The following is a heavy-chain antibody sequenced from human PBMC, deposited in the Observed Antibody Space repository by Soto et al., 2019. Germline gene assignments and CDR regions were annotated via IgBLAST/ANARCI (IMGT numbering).Heavy chain of an antibody. CDR2: IYYSGST. CDR1: GGSISSYY. CDR3: ERDQVPVALLGWFDP. V-gene: IGHV4-59*12. D-gene: IGHD2-2*01. J-gene: IGHJ5*02. Sequence: QVQLQESGPGLVKPSETLSLTCTVSGGSISSYYWSWIRQPPGKGLEWIGYIYYSGSTNYNPSLKSRVTISVDTSKNQFSLKLSSVTAADTAVYYCERDQVPVALLGWFDPWGQGVLVTVSS.